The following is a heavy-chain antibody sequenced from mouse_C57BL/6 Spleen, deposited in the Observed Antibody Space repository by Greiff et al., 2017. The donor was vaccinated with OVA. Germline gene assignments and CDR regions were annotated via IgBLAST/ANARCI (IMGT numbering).Heavy chain of an antibody. CDR1: GYTFTSYW. J-gene: IGHJ3*01. D-gene: IGHD1-1*01. CDR3: ASLLRYQFAY. V-gene: IGHV1-50*01. Sequence: VQLQQSGAELVKPGASVKLSCKASGYTFTSYWMQWVKQRPGQGLEWIGEIDPSDSYTNYNQKFKGKATLTVDTSSSTAYMQLSSLTSEDSAVYYCASLLRYQFAYWGQGTLVTVSA. CDR2: IDPSDSYT.